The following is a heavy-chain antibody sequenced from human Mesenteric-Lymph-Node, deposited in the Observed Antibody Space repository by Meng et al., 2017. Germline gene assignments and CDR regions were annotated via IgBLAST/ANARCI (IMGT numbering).Heavy chain of an antibody. D-gene: IGHD6-19*01. Sequence: ITLKGSGPTLVKPTQTLTLPCTLSGLSLSTSGVGVGWIRQPPEKALEWLALIYWDGDKRYSPSLKSRLTITKDTSKNQVVLTMTNMDPEDTATYYCAHRPSGWYYFDYWGQGTLVTVSS. V-gene: IGHV2-5*02. CDR2: IYWDGDK. CDR3: AHRPSGWYYFDY. J-gene: IGHJ4*02. CDR1: GLSLSTSGVG.